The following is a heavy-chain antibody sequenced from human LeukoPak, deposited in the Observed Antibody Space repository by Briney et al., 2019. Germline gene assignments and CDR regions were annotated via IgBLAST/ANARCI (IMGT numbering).Heavy chain of an antibody. CDR3: ASFDY. J-gene: IGHJ4*02. V-gene: IGHV3-48*01. CDR2: ISSSSTI. CDR1: GFTFSSYS. Sequence: PGGSLRLSCAASGFTFSSYSMNWVRQAPGKGLEWVSYISSSSTIHYADSVKGRFTISRDNAKNSLYLQMNSLRAEDTAVYYCASFDYWGQGTLVTVSS.